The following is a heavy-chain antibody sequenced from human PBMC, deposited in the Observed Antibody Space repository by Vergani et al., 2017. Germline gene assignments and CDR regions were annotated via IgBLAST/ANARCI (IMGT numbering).Heavy chain of an antibody. Sequence: QVQLVQSGAEVKKPGSSVKVSCKASGGTFSSYAISWVRQAPGQGLEWMGRIIPIFGTANYAQKFQGRVTITADESTSTAYMELSSLRAEDTAVYYCAKLSAQFPFYYYDSSGYFPPRYGMDVWGQGTTVTVSS. CDR1: GGTFSSYA. D-gene: IGHD3-22*01. J-gene: IGHJ6*02. CDR2: IIPIFGTA. CDR3: AKLSAQFPFYYYDSSGYFPPRYGMDV. V-gene: IGHV1-69*18.